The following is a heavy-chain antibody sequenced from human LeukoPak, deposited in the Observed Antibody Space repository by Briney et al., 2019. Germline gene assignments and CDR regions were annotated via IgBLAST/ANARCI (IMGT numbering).Heavy chain of an antibody. Sequence: QSGGSLRLSCAASGFTFSSYAMHWVRQAPGKGLEWVAVISYDGSNKYYADSVKGRFTISRDNSKNTLYLQMNSLRAEDTAVYYCAREGNYDSSGYYYVLFDYWGQGTLVTVSS. CDR2: ISYDGSNK. CDR1: GFTFSSYA. V-gene: IGHV3-30-3*01. CDR3: AREGNYDSSGYYYVLFDY. J-gene: IGHJ4*02. D-gene: IGHD3-22*01.